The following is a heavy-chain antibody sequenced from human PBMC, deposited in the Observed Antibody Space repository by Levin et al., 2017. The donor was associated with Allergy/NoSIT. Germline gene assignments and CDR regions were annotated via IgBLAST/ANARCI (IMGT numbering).Heavy chain of an antibody. CDR3: ARRGSGYDHFDY. CDR2: IYYSGST. Sequence: PSETLSLTCTVSGGSISSSYWSWIRQPPGKGLEWIGYIYYSGSTNYNPSLKSRVTISVDTSKNQFSLRLNSVTDADTAVYHCARRGSGYDHFDYWGQGTLVTVSS. J-gene: IGHJ4*02. V-gene: IGHV4-59*08. CDR1: GGSISSSY. D-gene: IGHD5-12*01.